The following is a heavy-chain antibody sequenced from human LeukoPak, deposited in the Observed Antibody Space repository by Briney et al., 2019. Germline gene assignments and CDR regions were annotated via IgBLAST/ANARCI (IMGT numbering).Heavy chain of an antibody. Sequence: SETLSLTCAVSGGSFSGHYWSWIRQPPGKGLEWIGEINHSGSTNYNPSLKSRVTISVDTSKNQFSLKLSSVTAADTAVYYCARHEGGIIDYWGQGTLVTVSS. J-gene: IGHJ4*02. CDR2: INHSGST. D-gene: IGHD1-26*01. CDR1: GGSFSGHY. V-gene: IGHV4-34*01. CDR3: ARHEGGIIDY.